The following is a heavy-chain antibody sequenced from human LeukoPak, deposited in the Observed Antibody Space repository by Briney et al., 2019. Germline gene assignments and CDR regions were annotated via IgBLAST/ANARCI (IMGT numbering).Heavy chain of an antibody. J-gene: IGHJ3*02. CDR3: ARAGHGYSGSASAFDI. CDR1: GGSFSGYY. Sequence: SETLSLTCAVYGGSFSGYYWSWIRQPPGKGLEWIGEINHSGSTNYNPSLKSRVTISVDTSKNQFSLKLSSVTAADTAVYYCARAGHGYSGSASAFDIWGQGTMVTVSS. CDR2: INHSGST. D-gene: IGHD1-26*01. V-gene: IGHV4-34*01.